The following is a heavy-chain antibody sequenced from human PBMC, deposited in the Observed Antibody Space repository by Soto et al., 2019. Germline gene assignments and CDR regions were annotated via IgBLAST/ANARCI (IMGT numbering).Heavy chain of an antibody. V-gene: IGHV3-20*04. J-gene: IGHJ6*03. CDR3: ARGGATARSYFYMDV. D-gene: IGHD1-26*01. CDR2: VNWNGGTT. Sequence: EVRLVESGGGAVRPGGSLRLSCEASGFTFDDYGMTWVGQAPGKGLEWVSGVNWNGGTTGYADSVKGRFTISRDNAKNQLFLQMNILRADDTAFYYCARGGATARSYFYMDVWANGTTVTV. CDR1: GFTFDDYG.